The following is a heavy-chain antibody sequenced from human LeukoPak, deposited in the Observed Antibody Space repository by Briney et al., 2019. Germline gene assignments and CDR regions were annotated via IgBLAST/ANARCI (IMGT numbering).Heavy chain of an antibody. CDR3: ARVGAAAGPYYFDY. CDR2: INAGNGNT. J-gene: IGHJ4*02. V-gene: IGHV1-3*01. CDR1: GYTFTSYA. D-gene: IGHD6-13*01. Sequence: ASVKVSCKASGYTFTSYAMHWVRQAPGQRLERMGWINAGNGNTKYSQKFQGRVTITRDTSASTAYMELSSLRSEDTTVYYCARVGAAAGPYYFDYWGQGTLVTVSS.